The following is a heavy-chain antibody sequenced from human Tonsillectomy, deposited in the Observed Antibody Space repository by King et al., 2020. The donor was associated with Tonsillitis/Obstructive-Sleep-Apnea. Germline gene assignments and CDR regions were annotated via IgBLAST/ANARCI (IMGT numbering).Heavy chain of an antibody. CDR1: GFTFSSNA. J-gene: IGHJ4*02. V-gene: IGHV3-30*04. CDR2: ISYDGSNK. D-gene: IGHD3-3*01. Sequence: VQLVESGGGVVRPGRSLRLSCAAPGFTFSSNAMHWVRQAPGKGLKWVAVISYDGSNKYYADSVKGRFTISRDNSKNTLYLQMNSLRAEDTAVYYCARDPGVEDDFWSGYSGYYFDYWGQGTLVTVSS. CDR3: ARDPGVEDDFWSGYSGYYFDY.